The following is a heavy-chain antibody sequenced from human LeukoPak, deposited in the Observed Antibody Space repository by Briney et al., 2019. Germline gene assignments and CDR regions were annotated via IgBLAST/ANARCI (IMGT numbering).Heavy chain of an antibody. CDR2: ISYDGSNK. D-gene: IGHD3-10*01. CDR3: AKKRFGELYFNYFDY. Sequence: GGSLRLSCAASGFTFSSYGMHWVRQAPGKGLEWVAVISYDGSNKYYADSVKGRFTISRDNSKNTLYLQMNSLRAEDTAVYYCAKKRFGELYFNYFDYWGQGTLVTVSS. CDR1: GFTFSSYG. J-gene: IGHJ4*02. V-gene: IGHV3-30*18.